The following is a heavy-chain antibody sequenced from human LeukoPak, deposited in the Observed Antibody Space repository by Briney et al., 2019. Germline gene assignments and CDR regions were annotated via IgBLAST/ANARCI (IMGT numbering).Heavy chain of an antibody. V-gene: IGHV3-30*03. CDR2: ISSNGYDK. CDR1: GFTFSSFG. CDR3: AREFLITIFGVVPGWFDP. Sequence: PGGSLRLCCAPSGFTFSSFGIHWVRQAPGEGLEWVASISSNGYDKFYVDFVEGRFTISRDNSKSALYLQMDSLRAEDTAVYYCAREFLITIFGVVPGWFDPWGQGTLVTVSS. D-gene: IGHD3-3*01. J-gene: IGHJ5*02.